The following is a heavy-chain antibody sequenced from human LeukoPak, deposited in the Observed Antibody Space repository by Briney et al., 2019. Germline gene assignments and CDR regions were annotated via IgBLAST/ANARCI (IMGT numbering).Heavy chain of an antibody. CDR1: GFTFSSYG. V-gene: IGHV3-30*02. J-gene: IGHJ6*03. Sequence: GGSLRLSCAASGFTFSSYGMHWVRQAPGKGLEWVTFIRYDGSNKYYADSVKGRFTISRDNSKNTLNLHMNSLRAEDTAVYYCARSTTHPYYNYMDVWGKGTTVTLSS. CDR3: ARSTTHPYYNYMDV. CDR2: IRYDGSNK. D-gene: IGHD4-17*01.